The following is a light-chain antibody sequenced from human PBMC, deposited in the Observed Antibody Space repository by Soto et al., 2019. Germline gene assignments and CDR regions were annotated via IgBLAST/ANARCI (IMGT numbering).Light chain of an antibody. V-gene: IGLV6-57*02. CDR2: EDN. CDR3: QSHDSSNHRVV. Sequence: NFMLTQPHSVSESPGKTVTISCTGSSGSIASNYVQWYQQRPGSAPTTVIYEDNQRPSGVPDRFSGSIDSSSNSASLTISGLKTEDEADYYCQSHDSSNHRVVFGGGTKLTVL. J-gene: IGLJ2*01. CDR1: SGSIASNY.